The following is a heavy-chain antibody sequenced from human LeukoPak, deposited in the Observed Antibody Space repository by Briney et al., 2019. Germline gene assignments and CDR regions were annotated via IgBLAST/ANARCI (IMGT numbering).Heavy chain of an antibody. J-gene: IGHJ5*02. CDR1: GYTFTNNY. V-gene: IGHV1-8*02. D-gene: IGHD3-10*01. CDR3: VRDGEGVAISVNYWFDP. CDR2: MNPNNGNT. Sequence: ASVKVSCKASGYTFTNNYMHWVRQATGQGLEWMGWMNPNNGNTGYAQKFQGRVTMTRDTSISTAYMELRSLRSEDTAVYYCVRDGEGVAISVNYWFDPWGQGTLVTVSS.